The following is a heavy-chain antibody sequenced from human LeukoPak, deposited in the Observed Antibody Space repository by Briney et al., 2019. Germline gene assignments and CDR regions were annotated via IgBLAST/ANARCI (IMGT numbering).Heavy chain of an antibody. Sequence: PSETLSLTCTVSGGSISSYYWSWIRQPPGKGLEWIGYVYDSGSTNYNPSLKSRVTTSVDTSKNQFSLILSSVTAADTAVYYCARSIGIAAAGSRYYFDYWGQGTLVTVSS. D-gene: IGHD6-13*01. J-gene: IGHJ4*02. CDR3: ARSIGIAAAGSRYYFDY. CDR2: VYDSGST. CDR1: GGSISSYY. V-gene: IGHV4-59*01.